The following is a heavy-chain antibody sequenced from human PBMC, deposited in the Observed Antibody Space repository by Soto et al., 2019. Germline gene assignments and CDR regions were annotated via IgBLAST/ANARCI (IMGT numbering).Heavy chain of an antibody. V-gene: IGHV4-34*01. CDR2: INHSGST. J-gene: IGHJ4*02. Sequence: ASETLSLTCAVHGGSFSGYYWSWIRQPPGKGLEWIGEINHSGSTNYNPSLKSRVTISVDTSKNQFSLKLSSVTAADTAVYYCAREGYSYTRSLDYWGQGTLVTVSS. D-gene: IGHD5-18*01. CDR1: GGSFSGYY. CDR3: AREGYSYTRSLDY.